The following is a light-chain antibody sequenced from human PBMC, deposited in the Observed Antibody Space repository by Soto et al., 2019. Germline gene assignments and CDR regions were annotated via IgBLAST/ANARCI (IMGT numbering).Light chain of an antibody. CDR2: EVS. CDR3: AAWDDRLSAYV. V-gene: IGLV2-14*01. Sequence: QSALTQPASVSGSPGQSITISCDGSSNDIGAYNFVSWYQHFPGKAPKLVIYEVSSRPSGVPDRFSDSKSGTSAFLAISGLRSEDEADYYCAAWDDRLSAYVFGTGTKLTVL. CDR1: SNDIGAYNF. J-gene: IGLJ1*01.